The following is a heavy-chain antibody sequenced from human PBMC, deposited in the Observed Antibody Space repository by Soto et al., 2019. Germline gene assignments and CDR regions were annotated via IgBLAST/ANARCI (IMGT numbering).Heavy chain of an antibody. Sequence: SETVSLTXAVYGGSFSGYYWSWIRQPPGKGLEWIGEINHSGSTNYNPSLKSRVTISVDTSKNQFSLKLSSVTAADTAVYYCARTRSSSWYRMYSWFDPWGQGTLVTVSS. CDR2: INHSGST. D-gene: IGHD6-13*01. V-gene: IGHV4-34*01. J-gene: IGHJ5*02. CDR1: GGSFSGYY. CDR3: ARTRSSSWYRMYSWFDP.